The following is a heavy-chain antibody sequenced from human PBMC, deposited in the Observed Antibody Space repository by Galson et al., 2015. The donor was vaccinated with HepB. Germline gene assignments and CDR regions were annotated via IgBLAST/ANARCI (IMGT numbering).Heavy chain of an antibody. CDR1: GFNFGDYA. D-gene: IGHD2-21*01. CDR3: SRVDWGGRQAAWFDY. J-gene: IGHJ4*02. V-gene: IGHV3-49*03. CDR2: IKNKAYGEAR. Sequence: SLRLSCAASGFNFGDYAMSWFRQAPGKGLEWVGLIKNKAYGEAREYAATVKGRFTISRDDSKSIAYLQMNGLKTEDRAIYYCSRVDWGGRQAAWFDYWGQGTLVTVSS.